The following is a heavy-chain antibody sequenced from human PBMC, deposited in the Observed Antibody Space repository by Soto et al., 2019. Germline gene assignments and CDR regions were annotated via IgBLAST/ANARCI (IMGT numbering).Heavy chain of an antibody. Sequence: GASVKVSCKASGYTFTGYYMHWVRQAPGQGLEWMGWINPNSGGTNYAQKFQGWVTMTRDTSISTAYMELSRLRSDDTAVYYCARDLTGTTNQVADYYYGMDVWGQGTTVTVSS. D-gene: IGHD1-20*01. V-gene: IGHV1-2*04. CDR2: INPNSGGT. CDR1: GYTFTGYY. CDR3: ARDLTGTTNQVADYYYGMDV. J-gene: IGHJ6*02.